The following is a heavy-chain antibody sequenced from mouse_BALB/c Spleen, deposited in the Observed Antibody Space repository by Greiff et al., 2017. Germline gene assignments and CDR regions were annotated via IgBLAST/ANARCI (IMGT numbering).Heavy chain of an antibody. D-gene: IGHD2-14*01. J-gene: IGHJ3*01. CDR2: IWSGGST. Sequence: QVQLKESGPGLVQPSQSLSITCTVSGFSLTSYGVHWVRQSPGKGLEWLGVIWSGGSTDYNAAFISRLSISKDNSKSQVFFKMNSLQANDTAIYCCAGGVRAWFAYWGQGTLVTVSA. CDR1: GFSLTSYG. V-gene: IGHV2-2*02. CDR3: AGGVRAWFAY.